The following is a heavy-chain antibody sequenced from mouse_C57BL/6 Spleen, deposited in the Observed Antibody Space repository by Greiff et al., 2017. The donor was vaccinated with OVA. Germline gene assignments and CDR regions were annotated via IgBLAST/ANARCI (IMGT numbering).Heavy chain of an antibody. Sequence: VQLQQSGAELVRPGSSVKLSCKASGYTFTSYWMHWVKQRPIQGLDWIGNIDPSDSETHYNQKFKDKATLTVDKSSSTAYMQLSSLTSEDAAVYYCARTNSNYYARDYWGQGTSVTVSS. V-gene: IGHV1-52*01. CDR3: ARTNSNYYARDY. CDR1: GYTFTSYW. D-gene: IGHD2-5*01. J-gene: IGHJ4*01. CDR2: IDPSDSET.